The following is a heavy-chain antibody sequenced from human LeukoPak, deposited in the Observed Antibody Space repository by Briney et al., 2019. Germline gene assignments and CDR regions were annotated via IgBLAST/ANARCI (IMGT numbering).Heavy chain of an antibody. V-gene: IGHV1-2*06. CDR1: GYTFTGYY. J-gene: IGHJ4*02. CDR2: INPNSGGT. D-gene: IGHD6-13*01. CDR3: ARGRSSSSWILSRRLFDY. Sequence: ASVKVSCKASGYTFTGYYMHWVRQAPGQGLEWMGRINPNSGGTNYAQKFQGRVTITRNTSISTAYMELSSLRSEDTAVYYCARGRSSSSWILSRRLFDYWGQGTLVTVSS.